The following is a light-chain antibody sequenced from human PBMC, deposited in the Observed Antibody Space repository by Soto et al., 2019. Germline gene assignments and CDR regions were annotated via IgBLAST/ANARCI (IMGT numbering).Light chain of an antibody. CDR3: QQYHTWGK. CDR2: TAS. CDR1: QSIDSW. J-gene: IGKJ1*01. Sequence: DIQMTQSPSTLSASVGDSVTITCRASQSIDSWLAWYQQKSGKAPKLLIYTASILESGVPSRFSGSGSGTEFTLTTSGLQNDDFATYYCQQYHTWGKFGQGTKVDIK. V-gene: IGKV1-5*03.